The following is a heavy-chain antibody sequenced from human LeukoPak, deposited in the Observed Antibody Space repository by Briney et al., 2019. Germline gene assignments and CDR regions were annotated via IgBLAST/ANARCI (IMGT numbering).Heavy chain of an antibody. CDR1: GFTFSSYT. CDR3: AKFIAAPFYFDY. J-gene: IGHJ4*02. D-gene: IGHD6-13*01. Sequence: GRSLRLSCAASGFTFSSYTMHWVRQAPGKGLEGGAVISYDGSNKYYADSVKGRFTISRDNSKNTLSLQMNSLRAEDTAVYYCAKFIAAPFYFDYWGQGTLVTVSS. CDR2: ISYDGSNK. V-gene: IGHV3-30*04.